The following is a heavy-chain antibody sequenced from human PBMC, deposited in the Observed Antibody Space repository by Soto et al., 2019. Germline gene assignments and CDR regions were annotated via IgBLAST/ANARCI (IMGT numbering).Heavy chain of an antibody. V-gene: IGHV3-13*01. Sequence: GGSLRLSCASSGFTFSSYDMHWVRQATGKGLEWVSAIGTAGDTYYPGSVKGRFTISRENAKNSLYLQMNSLRAEDTAVYYCARVESYDFWSGSPPRYYGMDVWGQGTTVTVSS. CDR1: GFTFSSYD. J-gene: IGHJ6*02. D-gene: IGHD3-3*01. CDR3: ARVESYDFWSGSPPRYYGMDV. CDR2: IGTAGDT.